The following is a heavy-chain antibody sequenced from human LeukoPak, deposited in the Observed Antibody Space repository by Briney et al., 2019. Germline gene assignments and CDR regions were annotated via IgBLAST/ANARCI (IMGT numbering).Heavy chain of an antibody. J-gene: IGHJ1*01. CDR3: AKGGVVIYAEYFQH. V-gene: IGHV3-30*02. CDR2: IRYDGSNK. Sequence: QAGGSLRLSCAASGFTFSSCGMQWVRQAPGKGLVWVAFIRYDGSNKYYADSVKGRFTISRDNSKNTLYLQMNSLRAEDTAVYYCAKGGVVIYAEYFQHWGQGTLVTVSS. D-gene: IGHD3-3*01. CDR1: GFTFSSCG.